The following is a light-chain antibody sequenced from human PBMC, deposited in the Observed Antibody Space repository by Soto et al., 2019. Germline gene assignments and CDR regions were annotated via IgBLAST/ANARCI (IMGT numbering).Light chain of an antibody. CDR2: GAS. J-gene: IGKJ3*01. Sequence: EIVMTQSPATLSVSPGERATLSCRASQSVSSNLAWYQQKPGQVPRLLIYGASTRATGIPARFGGSGSGTEFTRTISSLQSEDCAVYYCQQYNNWPPEITFGPGTKVDIK. V-gene: IGKV3-15*01. CDR3: QQYNNWPPEIT. CDR1: QSVSSN.